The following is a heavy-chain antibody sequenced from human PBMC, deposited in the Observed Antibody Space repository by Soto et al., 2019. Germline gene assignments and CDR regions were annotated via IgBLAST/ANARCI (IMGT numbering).Heavy chain of an antibody. CDR3: ASGSHVPHY. CDR1: GGSISSGGYS. Sequence: QLQLQESGSGLVKPSQTLSLTCAVSGGSISSGGYSWSWIRQPPGKGLEWIGYISHSGSTYYNPSLKSRVTVSVDRSTNQFSMKLSSVTAADTAMYYCASGSHVPHYWGQGTLVTVSS. J-gene: IGHJ4*02. D-gene: IGHD6-6*01. CDR2: ISHSGST. V-gene: IGHV4-30-2*01.